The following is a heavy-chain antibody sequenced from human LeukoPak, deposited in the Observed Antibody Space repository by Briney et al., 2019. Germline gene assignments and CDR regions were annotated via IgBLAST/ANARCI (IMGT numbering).Heavy chain of an antibody. CDR1: GYTFTSYY. J-gene: IGHJ4*02. D-gene: IGHD4-17*01. CDR3: ARDLTNGDYEFDY. Sequence: GASVKVSCKASGYTFTSYYMHWVRQAPGQGLEWMGIINPSGGSTSYAQKFQGTVTVTRYTTTSTVYMKLSSLRAEDTYVYYCARDLTNGDYEFDYWGQGTLVTVSS. CDR2: INPSGGST. V-gene: IGHV1-46*01.